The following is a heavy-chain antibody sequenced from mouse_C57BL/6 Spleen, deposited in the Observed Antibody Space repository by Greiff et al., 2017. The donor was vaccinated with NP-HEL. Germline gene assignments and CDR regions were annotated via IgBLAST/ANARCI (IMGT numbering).Heavy chain of an antibody. CDR2: IDPSDSET. V-gene: IGHV1-52*01. D-gene: IGHD1-1*01. J-gene: IGHJ4*01. Sequence: QVQLQQPGAELVRPGSSVKLSCKASGYTFTSYWMHWVKQRPIQGLEWIGNIDPSDSETHYNQKFKDKATLTVDKSSSTAYMQLRRLTSSDPEVYYGATFSTTVVADAMDYWGQVTSVTVAS. CDR3: ATFSTTVVADAMDY. CDR1: GYTFTSYW.